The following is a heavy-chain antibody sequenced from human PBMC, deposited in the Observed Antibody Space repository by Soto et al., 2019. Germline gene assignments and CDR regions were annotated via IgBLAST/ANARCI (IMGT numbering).Heavy chain of an antibody. CDR1: GGSFSGYY. CDR3: ARRQTYYDFWSGRNMQADAFDI. V-gene: IGHV3-11*04. D-gene: IGHD3-3*01. CDR2: ISSSSSTI. J-gene: IGHJ3*02. Sequence: QVQLQQWGAGLLKPSETLSLTCAVYGGSFSGYYWSWIRQPPGKGLEWVSYISSSSSTIYYADSVKGRFTISRDNAKNSLYLQMNSLRDEDTAVYYCARRQTYYDFWSGRNMQADAFDIWGQGTMVTVSS.